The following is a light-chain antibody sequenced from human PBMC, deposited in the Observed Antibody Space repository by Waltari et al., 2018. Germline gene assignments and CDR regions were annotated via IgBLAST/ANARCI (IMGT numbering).Light chain of an antibody. CDR1: QSISNF. Sequence: DIQMTQSPSSLSAFVGDRVTITCRASQSISNFFHWYQQKSGKAPKLLIFAASSLQSGVPSRFSGSGSGTEFTLTISGLQVEDFATYYCQQTYSSPPYTFGQGTKLEIK. J-gene: IGKJ2*01. V-gene: IGKV1-39*01. CDR3: QQTYSSPPYT. CDR2: AAS.